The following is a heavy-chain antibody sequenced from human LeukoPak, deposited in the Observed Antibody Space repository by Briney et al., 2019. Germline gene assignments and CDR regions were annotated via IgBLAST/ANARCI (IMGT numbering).Heavy chain of an antibody. D-gene: IGHD6-6*01. CDR1: GYTFTSYA. V-gene: IGHV1-3*01. J-gene: IGHJ2*01. Sequence: ASVKVSCKASGYTFTSYAMHWVRQAPGQRLEWMGWINAGNGNTKYSQKLQGRVTMTTDTSTSTAYMELRSLRSDDTAVYYCARGTAYSSSPGYFDLWGRGTLVTVSS. CDR2: INAGNGNT. CDR3: ARGTAYSSSPGYFDL.